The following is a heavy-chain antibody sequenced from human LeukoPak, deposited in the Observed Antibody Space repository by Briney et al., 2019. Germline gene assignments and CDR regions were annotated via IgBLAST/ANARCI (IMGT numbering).Heavy chain of an antibody. CDR3: ARDLAPASL. D-gene: IGHD3-16*01. CDR1: GFTFSSFA. Sequence: GGSLILSCSASGFTFSSFAMNWVRQAPGKGLEYVSAITSNGGSTYYADSVRGRFSISRDNSKNTLYLQMSSLSTEDTAVYYCARDLAPASLWGQGTLVTVSS. CDR2: ITSNGGST. J-gene: IGHJ4*02. V-gene: IGHV3-64D*06.